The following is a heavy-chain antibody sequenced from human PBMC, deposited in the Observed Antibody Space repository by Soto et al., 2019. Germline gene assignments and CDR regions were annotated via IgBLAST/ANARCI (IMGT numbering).Heavy chain of an antibody. Sequence: ASVKVSCKASGYTFTSYDINWVRQATGQGLEWMGWMNPNSGNTGYAQKFQGRVTMTRNTSISTAYMELSSLRSEDTAVYYCARFSGYDYYYYGMDVWGQGTTVTVSS. CDR2: MNPNSGNT. CDR1: GYTFTSYD. D-gene: IGHD5-12*01. V-gene: IGHV1-8*01. J-gene: IGHJ6*02. CDR3: ARFSGYDYYYYGMDV.